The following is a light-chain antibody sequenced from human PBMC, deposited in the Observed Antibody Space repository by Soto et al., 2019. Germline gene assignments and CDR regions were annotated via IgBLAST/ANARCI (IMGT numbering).Light chain of an antibody. CDR3: QQSYFSPLT. Sequence: DVQMAQSPSSLSASVGDRVTITCRASQSISNYLNWYQQKPGKAPKLLIHLSSTLQSGVPSRFSGGGSGTEFSLSISSLQAEDFATYFCQQSYFSPLTFGGGTKVEIK. V-gene: IGKV1-39*01. J-gene: IGKJ4*01. CDR2: LSS. CDR1: QSISNY.